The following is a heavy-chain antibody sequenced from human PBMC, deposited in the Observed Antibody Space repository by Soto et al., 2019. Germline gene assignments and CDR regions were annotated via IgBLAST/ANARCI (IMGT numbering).Heavy chain of an antibody. D-gene: IGHD3-3*01. CDR3: ATIRVRGGPIRFED. CDR2: VLPISGST. Sequence: QVQLVQSGAEVRKPGSSVKVSCKTSGGLISKYSFNWVRQAPGQGLEWMGGVLPISGSTDYAQKFQGRLTITADRSTSTVYMELSSLRSDDTANYYCATIRVRGGPIRFEDGGQGMLISVSS. CDR1: GGLISKYS. V-gene: IGHV1-69*06. J-gene: IGHJ4*01.